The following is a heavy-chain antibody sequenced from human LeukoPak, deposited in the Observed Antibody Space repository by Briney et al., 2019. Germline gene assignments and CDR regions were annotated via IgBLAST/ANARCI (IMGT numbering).Heavy chain of an antibody. V-gene: IGHV4-30-2*01. J-gene: IGHJ5*02. D-gene: IGHD3-16*01. CDR3: ARGLIDNWFDP. CDR2: IYYSGST. CDR1: GGSISSGGYS. Sequence: SETLSLTCAVSGGSISSGGYSWSWIRQPPGQGLEWIGYIYYSGSTYYNPSLKSRVTISVDRSKNQFFLKLSSVTAADTAVYYCARGLIDNWFDPWGQGTLVTVSS.